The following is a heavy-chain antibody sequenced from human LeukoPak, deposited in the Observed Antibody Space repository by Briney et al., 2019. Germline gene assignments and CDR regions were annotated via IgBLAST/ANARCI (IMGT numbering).Heavy chain of an antibody. Sequence: PGGSLRLSCAASGFTFDDYAMHWVRQAPGKGLEWVSGISWNSGSIGYADSVKGRFTISRDNAKNSLYLQMNSLRAEDTALYYCAKDTDWSQGTLSPSPQ. CDR1: GFTFDDYA. J-gene: IGHJ4*02. V-gene: IGHV3-9*01. CDR3: AKDTD. CDR2: ISWNSGSI.